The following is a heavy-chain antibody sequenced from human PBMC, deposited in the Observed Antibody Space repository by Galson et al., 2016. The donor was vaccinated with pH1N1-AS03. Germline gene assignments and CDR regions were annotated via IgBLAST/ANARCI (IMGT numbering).Heavy chain of an antibody. V-gene: IGHV1-2*04. Sequence: SVKVSCKASGYIFTGFYVHWVRQAPGQGLEWMGWINPNSGVTNYAQKFQAWVTMTGDTSISTAYMELYGLKSDDTAVYYCARDPRGPCSSATCATTYYLGMDVWGQGTTVIVSS. CDR3: ARDPRGPCSSATCATTYYLGMDV. CDR2: INPNSGVT. D-gene: IGHD2/OR15-2a*01. J-gene: IGHJ6*02. CDR1: GYIFTGFY.